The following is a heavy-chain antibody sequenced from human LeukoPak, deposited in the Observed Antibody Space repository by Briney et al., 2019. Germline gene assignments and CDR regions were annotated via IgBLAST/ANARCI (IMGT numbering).Heavy chain of an antibody. J-gene: IGHJ3*02. V-gene: IGHV1-69*13. Sequence: GASVKVSCTASGGTFSIYAISWVRQAPGQGLEWMGGIIPIFGTANYAQKFQGRVTITADESTSTAYMELSSLRSEDTAVYYCASDRAPQWLVRDAFDIWGQGTMVTVSS. CDR1: GGTFSIYA. CDR2: IIPIFGTA. CDR3: ASDRAPQWLVRDAFDI. D-gene: IGHD6-19*01.